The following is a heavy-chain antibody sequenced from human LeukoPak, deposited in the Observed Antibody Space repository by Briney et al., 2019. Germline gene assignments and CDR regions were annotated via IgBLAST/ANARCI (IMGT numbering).Heavy chain of an antibody. CDR2: SIPMFGTT. CDR3: AREGINGYSHFDS. V-gene: IGHV1-69*05. D-gene: IGHD5-18*01. J-gene: IGHJ4*02. CDR1: GGTFRGYG. Sequence: SVKVSCKASGGTFRGYGIYWVRQAPGQGLECMGGSIPMFGTTNYAQKFQGRVTVTTDDSTSTAYMELSSLASEDTAMYYCAREGINGYSHFDSWGQGTLVTVSS.